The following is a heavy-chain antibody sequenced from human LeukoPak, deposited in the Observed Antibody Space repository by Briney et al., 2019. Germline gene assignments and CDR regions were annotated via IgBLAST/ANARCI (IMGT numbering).Heavy chain of an antibody. V-gene: IGHV3-66*01. Sequence: GGSLRLSCAVSGFIVGSNYMSWVRQAPGKGLEWVSVIYDAGGTYYADSVKGRFTISRDNFKNTLYLQMNSLRAEDTAVYYCARDSLASTSDYWGQGTLVTVSS. CDR1: GFIVGSNY. D-gene: IGHD2-2*01. J-gene: IGHJ4*02. CDR2: IYDAGGT. CDR3: ARDSLASTSDY.